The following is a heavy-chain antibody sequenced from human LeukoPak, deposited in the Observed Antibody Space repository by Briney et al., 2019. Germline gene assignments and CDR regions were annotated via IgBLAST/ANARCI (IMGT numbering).Heavy chain of an antibody. CDR3: AREKVVGPDSSYFDY. J-gene: IGHJ4*02. CDR1: GGSISSGDYY. Sequence: PSETLSLTCTVSGGSISSGDYYWSWIRQPPGKGLEWIGYIYHSGSTYYNPSLKSRVTIPVDRSKNQFSLKLSSVTAADTAVYYCAREKVVGPDSSYFDYWGQGTLVTVSS. CDR2: IYHSGST. D-gene: IGHD2-15*01. V-gene: IGHV4-30-2*01.